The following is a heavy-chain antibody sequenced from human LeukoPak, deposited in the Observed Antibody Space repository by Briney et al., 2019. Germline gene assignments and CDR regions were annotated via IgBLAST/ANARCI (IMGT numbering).Heavy chain of an antibody. CDR2: IYYSGST. Sequence: SQTLSLTCTVSGGSISSGDYYWSWIRQPPGKGLEWIGYIYYSGSTYYNPSLKSRVIISVDTSKNQFSLTLSSVTAADTAVYYCARVGAGFRVASFDYWGQGTLVTVSS. CDR3: ARVGAGFRVASFDY. CDR1: GGSISSGDYY. D-gene: IGHD5-12*01. V-gene: IGHV4-30-4*01. J-gene: IGHJ4*02.